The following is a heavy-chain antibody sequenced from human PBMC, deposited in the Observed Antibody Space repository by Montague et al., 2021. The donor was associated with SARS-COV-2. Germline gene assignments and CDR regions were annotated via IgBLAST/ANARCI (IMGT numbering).Heavy chain of an antibody. CDR3: ARHLAVGTSGFDI. D-gene: IGHD6-19*01. V-gene: IGHV4-59*08. CDR2: IHYTGSA. Sequence: SETLSLTCTVSGGSINNYYWSWIRQPPEEGPEWITFIHYTGSANYNPSLKSRATISVDPYKNQCSLKLTSVTAADAALYYCARHLAVGTSGFDIWGQGTMVTVSS. J-gene: IGHJ3*02. CDR1: GGSINNYY.